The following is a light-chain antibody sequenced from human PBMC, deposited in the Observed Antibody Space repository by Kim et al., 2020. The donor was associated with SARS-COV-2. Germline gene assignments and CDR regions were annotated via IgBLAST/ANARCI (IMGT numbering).Light chain of an antibody. Sequence: QLVLTQSPSASASLGASVKLICTLSSGHSSNAIAWHQQQPEKGPRYLMKLNNDGSHSRGDGIPDRFSGSSSGAERYLTITSLQSEDEADYYCQTWGTGIRVFGGGTKLTVL. CDR1: SGHSSNA. CDR2: LNNDGSH. V-gene: IGLV4-69*01. CDR3: QTWGTGIRV. J-gene: IGLJ3*02.